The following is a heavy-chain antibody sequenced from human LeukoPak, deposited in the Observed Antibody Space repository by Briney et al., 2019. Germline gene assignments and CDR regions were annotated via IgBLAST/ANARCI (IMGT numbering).Heavy chain of an antibody. J-gene: IGHJ4*02. V-gene: IGHV3-7*01. CDR3: ARNSGSNPFDY. Sequence: GGSLRLSCAASGFTFSSYWLSWVRQAPGKGLEWVASIEQDGSQKYYVDSVRGRFTISRDNAKNSVYLQTNSLRVEDTAVYYCARNSGSNPFDYWGQGTLVTVYS. CDR2: IEQDGSQK. CDR1: GFTFSSYW. D-gene: IGHD1-26*01.